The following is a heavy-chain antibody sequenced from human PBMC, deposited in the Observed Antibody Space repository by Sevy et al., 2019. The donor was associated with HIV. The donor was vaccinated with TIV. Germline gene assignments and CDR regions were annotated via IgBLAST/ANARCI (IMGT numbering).Heavy chain of an antibody. V-gene: IGHV3-30-3*01. CDR3: ARDSTMVRAIFDY. CDR1: GFTFSSYA. D-gene: IGHD3-10*01. CDR2: ISYDGSNK. J-gene: IGHJ4*02. Sequence: GGSLRLSCAASGFTFSSYAMHWVRQAPGKGLEWVAVISYDGSNKYYAYSVKGRFTISRDNSKNTLYLQMNSLRAEDTAVYYCARDSTMVRAIFDYWGQGTLVTVSS.